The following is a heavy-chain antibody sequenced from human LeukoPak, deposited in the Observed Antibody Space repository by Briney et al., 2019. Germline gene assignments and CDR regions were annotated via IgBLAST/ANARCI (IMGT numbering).Heavy chain of an antibody. CDR3: ARESDSELSGSHYFDY. V-gene: IGHV3-48*03. CDR2: ISSSGSTI. D-gene: IGHD1-26*01. Sequence: GGSLRVSCAASGFTFSSYEMNWVRQAPGKGLEWVSYISSSGSTIYYADSVKGRFTISRDNAKNSLYLQMNSLRAEDTAVYYCARESDSELSGSHYFDYWGQGTLVTVSS. CDR1: GFTFSSYE. J-gene: IGHJ4*02.